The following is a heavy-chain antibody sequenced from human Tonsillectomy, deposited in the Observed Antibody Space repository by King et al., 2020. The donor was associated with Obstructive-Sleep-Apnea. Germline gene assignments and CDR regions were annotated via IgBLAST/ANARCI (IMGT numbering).Heavy chain of an antibody. J-gene: IGHJ3*02. CDR2: ISYDGSNK. V-gene: IGHV3-30*04. CDR1: GFTFSSYA. D-gene: IGHD5-24*01. CDR3: ARDLADGYNREAFDI. Sequence: VQLVESGGGVVQPGRSLRLSCAASGFTFSSYAMHWVRQAPGKGLEWVAVISYDGSNKYYADSVKGRFTISRDNSKNTLYLQMNSLRAEDTAVYYCARDLADGYNREAFDIWGQGTMVTVSS.